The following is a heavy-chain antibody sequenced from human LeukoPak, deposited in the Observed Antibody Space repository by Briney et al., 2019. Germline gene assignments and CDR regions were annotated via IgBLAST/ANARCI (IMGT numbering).Heavy chain of an antibody. V-gene: IGHV3-7*01. CDR3: ARDPNWGSGY. Sequence: PGGSLRLSCTASGFIFSNFWMTWARQPPGKGLEWVATVKTDGSDKYYVDSVRGRFTISRDNARNSLYLSMNSLRDDDTAIYYCARDPNWGSGYWGQGTLVTVSS. J-gene: IGHJ4*02. D-gene: IGHD7-27*01. CDR1: GFIFSNFW. CDR2: VKTDGSDK.